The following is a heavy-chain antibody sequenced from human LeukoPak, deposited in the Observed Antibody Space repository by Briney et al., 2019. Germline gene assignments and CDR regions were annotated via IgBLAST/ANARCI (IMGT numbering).Heavy chain of an antibody. D-gene: IGHD3-9*01. Sequence: PGRSLRLSCVASGFTFSAYVMHWVRQAPGKGLEWVANIKQDGSEKYYVDSVKGRFTISRDNAKNSLYLQMNSLRAEDTAVYYCARGLGGGSRYFDWLWVGSAMGGVDYWGQGTLVTVSS. J-gene: IGHJ4*02. V-gene: IGHV3-7*01. CDR2: IKQDGSEK. CDR1: GFTFSAYV. CDR3: ARGLGGGSRYFDWLWVGSAMGGVDY.